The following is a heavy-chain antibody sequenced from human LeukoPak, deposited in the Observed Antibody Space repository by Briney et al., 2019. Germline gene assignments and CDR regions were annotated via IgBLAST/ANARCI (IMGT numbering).Heavy chain of an antibody. V-gene: IGHV3-23*01. D-gene: IGHD3-3*01. CDR3: XKDQRYDFWSGYYEGYYYYGMDV. CDR2: ISGSGGST. CDR1: GFTFSSYA. J-gene: IGHJ6*02. Sequence: PGGSLRLSCAASGFTFSSYAMSWVRQAPGKGLEWVSAISGSGGSTYYADSVKGRFTISRDNSKNTLYLQMNSLRAEDTAVYYXXKDQRYDFWSGYYEGYYYYGMDVWGQGTTVTVSS.